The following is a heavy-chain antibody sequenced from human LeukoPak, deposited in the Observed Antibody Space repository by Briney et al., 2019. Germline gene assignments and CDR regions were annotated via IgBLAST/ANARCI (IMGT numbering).Heavy chain of an antibody. CDR2: INHSGST. CDR3: ARGQRTSSWFFRTYWLYYFDY. Sequence: SETLSLTCAVSGYSISSGYYWSWIRQPPGKGLEWIGEINHSGSTNYNPSLKSRVTISVDTSKNQFSLKLSSVTAADTAVYYCARGQRTSSWFFRTYWLYYFDYWGQGTLVTVSS. CDR1: GYSISSGYY. V-gene: IGHV4-34*01. D-gene: IGHD6-13*01. J-gene: IGHJ4*02.